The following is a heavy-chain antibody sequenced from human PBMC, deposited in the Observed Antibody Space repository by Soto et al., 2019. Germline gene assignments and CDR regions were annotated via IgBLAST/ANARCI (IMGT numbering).Heavy chain of an antibody. V-gene: IGHV3-30*18. CDR2: ISYDGSNK. D-gene: IGHD6-13*01. J-gene: IGHJ6*02. CDR3: AKDAGIAAAGTKYYYYGMDV. CDR1: GFTFSSYG. Sequence: QVQLVESGGGVVQPGRSLRLSCAASGFTFSSYGMHWVRQAPGKGLEWVAVISYDGSNKYDADSVKGRFTISRDNYKNTMYLQMNSLRAEDTAVYYCAKDAGIAAAGTKYYYYGMDVWGQGTTVTVSS.